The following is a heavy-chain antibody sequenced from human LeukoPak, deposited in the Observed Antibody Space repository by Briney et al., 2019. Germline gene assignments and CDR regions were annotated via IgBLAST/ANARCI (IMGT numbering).Heavy chain of an antibody. CDR2: IIPIFGTA. Sequence: GASVNVSCKASGGTFSSYAISWVRQAPGQGLEWMGGIIPIFGTANYAQKFQGRVTITADESTSTAYMELSSLRSEDTAVYYCARSSAVAGEGNFDYWGQGTLVTVSS. V-gene: IGHV1-69*01. CDR3: ARSSAVAGEGNFDY. CDR1: GGTFSSYA. J-gene: IGHJ4*02. D-gene: IGHD6-19*01.